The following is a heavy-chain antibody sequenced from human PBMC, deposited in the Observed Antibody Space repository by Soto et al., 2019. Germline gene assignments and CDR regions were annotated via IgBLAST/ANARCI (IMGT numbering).Heavy chain of an antibody. D-gene: IGHD3-9*01. CDR2: ISAYNGNT. CDR1: GYTFTSYG. Sequence: GASVKVSCKASGYTFTSYGISWVRQAPGQGLEWMGWISAYNGNTNYAQKLQGRVTMTTDTSTSTAYMELRSLRSDDTAVYYCARIMGDIPEYYYYYGMDVWGQGTTVTVSS. CDR3: ARIMGDIPEYYYYYGMDV. J-gene: IGHJ6*02. V-gene: IGHV1-18*01.